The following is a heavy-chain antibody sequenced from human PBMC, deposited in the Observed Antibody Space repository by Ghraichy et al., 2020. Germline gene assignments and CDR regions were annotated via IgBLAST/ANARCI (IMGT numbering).Heavy chain of an antibody. CDR2: IGTAGDP. J-gene: IGHJ3*02. D-gene: IGHD3-22*01. CDR3: ARATNYYDSSGYAFDI. CDR1: GFTFSSYD. V-gene: IGHV3-13*05. Sequence: GGSLRLSCAASGFTFSSYDMHWVRQATGKGLEWVSAIGTAGDPYYPGSVKGRFTISRENAKNSLYLQMNSLRAGDTAVYYCARATNYYDSSGYAFDIWGQGTMVTVSS.